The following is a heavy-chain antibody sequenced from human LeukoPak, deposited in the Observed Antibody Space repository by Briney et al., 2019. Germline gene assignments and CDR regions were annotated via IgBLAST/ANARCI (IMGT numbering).Heavy chain of an antibody. Sequence: TSETLSLTCTVSGGSISSYYWSWIRQPPGKGLEWIGYIYYSGSTNYNPSLKSRVTISVDTSKNQFSLKLSSVTAADTAVYYCARHCSGGSCLFDYWGQGTLVTVSS. J-gene: IGHJ4*02. CDR2: IYYSGST. D-gene: IGHD2-15*01. CDR1: GGSISSYY. V-gene: IGHV4-59*08. CDR3: ARHCSGGSCLFDY.